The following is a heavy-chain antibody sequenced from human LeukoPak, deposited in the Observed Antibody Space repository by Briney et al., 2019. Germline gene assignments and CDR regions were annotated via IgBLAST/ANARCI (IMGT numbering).Heavy chain of an antibody. CDR1: GGSFSGYY. Sequence: KPSETLSLTCAVYGGSFSGYYWSWIRQPPGKGLEWIGEINHSGSTNYNPSLKSRVTISVDTSKNQFSLKLSSVTAADTAVYYCARGHIGWFDPWGQGTLATVSS. D-gene: IGHD5-12*01. CDR2: INHSGST. V-gene: IGHV4-34*01. CDR3: ARGHIGWFDP. J-gene: IGHJ5*02.